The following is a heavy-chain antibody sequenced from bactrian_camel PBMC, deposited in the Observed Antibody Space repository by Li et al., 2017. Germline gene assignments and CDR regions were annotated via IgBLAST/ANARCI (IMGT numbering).Heavy chain of an antibody. V-gene: IGHV3-3*01. J-gene: IGHJ4*01. CDR1: GYATSHYC. CDR2: IYARNGRS. Sequence: VQLVESGGGSVQEGQSLKLSCAISGYATSHYCIAWFRLSSGKEREEVAHIYARNGRSDVADSVKGRFTVSQDDAKYTVFLQMNSLKPEDTAMYYCAADPTVVVGLCRTDKMVYWGQGTQVTVS. CDR3: AADPTVVVGLCRTDKMVY. D-gene: IGHD6*01.